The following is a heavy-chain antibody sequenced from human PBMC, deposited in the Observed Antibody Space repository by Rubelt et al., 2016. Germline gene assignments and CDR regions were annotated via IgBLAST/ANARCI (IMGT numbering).Heavy chain of an antibody. CDR2: IYYSGST. J-gene: IGHJ2*01. D-gene: IGHD6-19*01. CDR3: ARDPPYSSGFTAWYFDL. Sequence: QVQLQESGPGLVKPSETLSLTCTVSGGSISSYYWSWIRQPPGKGLEWIGYIYYSGSTNYNPPSTGVATCSVERARNQLSLRSGSVTAADTAVYYGARDPPYSSGFTAWYFDLWGRGTLVTVSS. V-gene: IGHV4-59*01. CDR1: GGSISSYY.